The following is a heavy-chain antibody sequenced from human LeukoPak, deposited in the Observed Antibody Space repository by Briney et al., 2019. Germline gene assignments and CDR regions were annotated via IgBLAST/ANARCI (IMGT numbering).Heavy chain of an antibody. CDR2: IYYSGST. CDR1: GGSISSHY. J-gene: IGHJ6*03. CDR3: AISRGGHGSGIQYYYYYMDV. Sequence: SETLSLTCTVSGGSISSHYWSWIRQPPGKGLEWIGYIYYSGSTNYNPSLKSRVTISVDTSKNQFSLKLSSVTAADTAVYYCAISRGGHGSGIQYYYYYMDVWGKGTKVTVSS. D-gene: IGHD3-10*01. V-gene: IGHV4-59*11.